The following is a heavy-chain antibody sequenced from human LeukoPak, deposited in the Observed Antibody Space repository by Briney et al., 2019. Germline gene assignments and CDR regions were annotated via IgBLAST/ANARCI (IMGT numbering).Heavy chain of an antibody. CDR3: ARDHLRSSWSRGGFDP. D-gene: IGHD6-13*01. V-gene: IGHV4-61*02. J-gene: IGHJ5*02. CDR1: GGSISSSSYY. CDR2: IYTSGST. Sequence: SETLSLTCTVSGGSISSSSYYWSWIRQPAGKGLEWIGRIYTSGSTDYNPSLKSRVTMSVDTSKSQFSLKLSSVTAADTAVYYCARDHLRSSWSRGGFDPWGQGTLVTVSS.